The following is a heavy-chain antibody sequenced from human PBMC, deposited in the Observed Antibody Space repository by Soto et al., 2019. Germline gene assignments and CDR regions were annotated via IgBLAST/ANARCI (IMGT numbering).Heavy chain of an antibody. Sequence: QVQLVESGGGVVQPGRSLRLSCAASGFTFSSYGMHWVRQAPGKGLEWVAVISYDGSNKYYADSVKGRFTISRDNSKNTLYLQMNSLRAEDTAVYYCAKGGKLALDNWFDPWGQGTLVTVSS. J-gene: IGHJ5*02. V-gene: IGHV3-30*18. CDR2: ISYDGSNK. CDR3: AKGGKLALDNWFDP. D-gene: IGHD6-6*01. CDR1: GFTFSSYG.